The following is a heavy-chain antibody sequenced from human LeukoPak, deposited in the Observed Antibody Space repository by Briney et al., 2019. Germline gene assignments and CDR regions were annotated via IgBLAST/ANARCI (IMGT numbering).Heavy chain of an antibody. J-gene: IGHJ5*02. D-gene: IGHD6-19*01. Sequence: SETLSLTCTVSGGSISTSNYYWGWIRQPPGKGLEWIGYIYYSGSTNYNPSLKSRVTISVDTSKNQFSLKLSSVTAADTAVYYCVRDSSGWYRWFDPWGQGTLVTVSS. CDR2: IYYSGST. V-gene: IGHV4-61*01. CDR3: VRDSSGWYRWFDP. CDR1: GGSISTSNYY.